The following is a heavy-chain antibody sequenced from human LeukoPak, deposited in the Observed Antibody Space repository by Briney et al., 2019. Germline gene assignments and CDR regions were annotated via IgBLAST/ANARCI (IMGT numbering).Heavy chain of an antibody. CDR3: ARHTAGGHYYYYYMDV. V-gene: IGHV5-51*01. D-gene: IGHD6-13*01. CDR2: IYPGDSET. J-gene: IGHJ6*03. Sequence: KISCKGSGYRFNSYWIGWVRQMPGKGQEWMGIIYPGDSETKYKPSFQGRVNISADKSVSTAYLQWSSLKASDTAIYYCARHTAGGHYYYYYMDVWGTGTPVTVSS. CDR1: GYRFNSYW.